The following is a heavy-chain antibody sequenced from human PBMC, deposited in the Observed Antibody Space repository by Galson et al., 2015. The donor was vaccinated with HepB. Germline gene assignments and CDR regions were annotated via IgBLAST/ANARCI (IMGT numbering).Heavy chain of an antibody. CDR3: AKDGEFLAWDIVVVVAANDAFDI. Sequence: SLRLSCAVSGLTFSNYWMSWVRQAPGKGLEWVSAISGSGGSTYYADSVKGRFTISRDNSKNTLYLQMNSLRAEDTAVYYCAKDGEFLAWDIVVVVAANDAFDIWGQGTMVTVSS. J-gene: IGHJ3*02. CDR1: GLTFSNYW. CDR2: ISGSGGST. V-gene: IGHV3-23*01. D-gene: IGHD2-15*01.